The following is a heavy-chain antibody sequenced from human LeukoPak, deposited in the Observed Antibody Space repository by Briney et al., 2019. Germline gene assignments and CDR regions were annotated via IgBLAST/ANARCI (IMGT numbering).Heavy chain of an antibody. D-gene: IGHD6-19*01. V-gene: IGHV4-4*07. CDR1: GGSFSGSY. Sequence: SETLSLTCAVYGGSFSGSYLSWIRQPPGKGLEWIGRVYTRGSTNYNPSLKSRVHMSVDTSKNHFSLKLTSVTAADTAVYYCARDKQESVAGDYYYYGMDVWGQGTTVTVSS. CDR3: ARDKQESVAGDYYYYGMDV. CDR2: VYTRGST. J-gene: IGHJ6*02.